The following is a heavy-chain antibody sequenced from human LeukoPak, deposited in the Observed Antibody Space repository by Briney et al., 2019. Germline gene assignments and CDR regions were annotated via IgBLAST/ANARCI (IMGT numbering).Heavy chain of an antibody. CDR1: GFTFSSYA. V-gene: IGHV3-23*01. CDR2: ISGSGGST. J-gene: IGHJ4*02. CDR3: AKGYSSAWYYFDC. D-gene: IGHD6-19*01. Sequence: GGSLRLSCAASGFTFSSYAMSWVRQAPGKGLEWVSAISGSGGSTNYAGSVKGRFTISRDNSENTLYLQLNSLRAEDTALYYCAKGYSSAWYYFDCWGQGTLVTVSS.